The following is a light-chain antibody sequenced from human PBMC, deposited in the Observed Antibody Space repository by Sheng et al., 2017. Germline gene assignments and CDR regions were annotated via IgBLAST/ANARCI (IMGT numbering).Light chain of an antibody. CDR3: QQYSSFVT. V-gene: IGKV1-5*03. Sequence: DIQMTQSPSTLSASVGDRVTITCRASQSISIWLAWYQQKPGKAPKLLINKASSLESGVPSRFSGSGSGTEFTLTITSLQPDDFAIYYCQQYSSFVTFGPGTKVDMK. CDR1: QSISIW. J-gene: IGKJ3*01. CDR2: KAS.